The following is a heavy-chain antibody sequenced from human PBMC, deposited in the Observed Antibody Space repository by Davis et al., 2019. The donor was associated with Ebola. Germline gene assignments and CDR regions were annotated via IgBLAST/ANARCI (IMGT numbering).Heavy chain of an antibody. Sequence: GESLKISCAASGFTFSLYAMHWDRQAPGKGLEWVAVIANDESNKYYADSVKGRFTISRDNSKNTLYLQMNSLTAEDTAVFYCARDDGSGYYQGYYFDYWGQGTLVTVSS. CDR1: GFTFSLYA. D-gene: IGHD3-22*01. J-gene: IGHJ4*02. V-gene: IGHV3-30-3*01. CDR3: ARDDGSGYYQGYYFDY. CDR2: IANDESNK.